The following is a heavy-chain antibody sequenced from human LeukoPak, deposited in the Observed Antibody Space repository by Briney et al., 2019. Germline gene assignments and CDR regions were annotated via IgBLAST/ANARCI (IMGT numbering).Heavy chain of an antibody. V-gene: IGHV4-30-2*01. CDR3: ARDPPKYNWNDPGY. CDR1: GGSISSGGYY. CDR2: IYHSGST. J-gene: IGHJ4*02. D-gene: IGHD1-1*01. Sequence: PSETLSLTCTVSGGSISSGGYYWSWIRQPPGKGLEWIGYIYHSGSTYYNPSLKSRVTISVDRSKNQFSLKLSSVTAADTAVYYCARDPPKYNWNDPGYWGQGTLVTVSS.